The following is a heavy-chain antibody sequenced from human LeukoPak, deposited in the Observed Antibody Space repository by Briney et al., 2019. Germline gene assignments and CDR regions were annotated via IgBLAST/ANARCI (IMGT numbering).Heavy chain of an antibody. D-gene: IGHD5-12*01. CDR3: ARDYEGGGYSGYNPPYYFDY. CDR2: TNYTHKWYI. CDR1: GDIVSSNTAA. J-gene: IGHJ4*02. Sequence: SQTLSLACPISGDIVSSNTAACDWIRQSASRGLEGLARTNYTHKWYIDYAVSVKSRITINPDTSKNPCSVQLNSVTPEDTAVYYCARDYEGGGYSGYNPPYYFDYWGQGTLVTVSS. V-gene: IGHV6-1*01.